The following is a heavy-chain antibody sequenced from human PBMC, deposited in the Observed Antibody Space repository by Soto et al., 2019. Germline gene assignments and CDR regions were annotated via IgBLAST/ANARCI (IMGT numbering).Heavy chain of an antibody. Sequence: GGSLRLSCAASGFTVSSNYMSWVRQAPGKGLEWVSVIYSGGSTYYADSVKGRCTISRDNSKNTLYLQMNSLRAEDTAVYYCATQTGGYEADYYYYGMDVWGQGTTVTVSS. CDR2: IYSGGST. V-gene: IGHV3-53*01. J-gene: IGHJ6*02. CDR3: ATQTGGYEADYYYYGMDV. D-gene: IGHD7-27*01. CDR1: GFTVSSNY.